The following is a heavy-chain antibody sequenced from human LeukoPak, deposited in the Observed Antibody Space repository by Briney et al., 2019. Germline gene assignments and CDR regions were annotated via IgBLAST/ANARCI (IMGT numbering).Heavy chain of an antibody. CDR3: ATPTGAYDSSGYYYYFDY. CDR1: GYTFTGYY. D-gene: IGHD3-22*01. V-gene: IGHV1-2*04. J-gene: IGHJ4*02. Sequence: ASVKVSCKASGYTFTGYYMHWVRQAPGQGLEWMGWINPNSGGTNYAQKFQGWVTMTRDTSISTAYMELSRLRSDDTAVYYCATPTGAYDSSGYYYYFDYWGQGTLVTVSS. CDR2: INPNSGGT.